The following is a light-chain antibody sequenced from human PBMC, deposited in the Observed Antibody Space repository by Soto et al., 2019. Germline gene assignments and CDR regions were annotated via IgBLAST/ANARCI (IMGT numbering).Light chain of an antibody. V-gene: IGLV2-14*01. CDR3: SSYTSSDTYF. CDR1: SSDVGGYNH. Sequence: QSVLTQPASVSGSPGQSITISCTGTSSDVGGYNHVSWYQQHPGKAPKLMIYDVSNRPSGASNRFSGSKSGSTASLTISALQAEDEAEYYCSSYTSSDTYFFGTGNKVTVL. CDR2: DVS. J-gene: IGLJ1*01.